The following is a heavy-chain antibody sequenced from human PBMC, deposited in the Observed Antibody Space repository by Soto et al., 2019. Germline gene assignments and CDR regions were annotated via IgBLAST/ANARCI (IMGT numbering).Heavy chain of an antibody. Sequence: TSETLSLTCTVSGGSISSYYWSWIRQPPGKGLEWIGYIYYSGSTNYNPSLKSRVTISVDKSKNQFSLKLSSVTAADTAVYYCARDLWFGELNWFDPWGQGTLVTVSS. V-gene: IGHV4-59*12. CDR3: ARDLWFGELNWFDP. CDR1: GGSISSYY. J-gene: IGHJ5*02. D-gene: IGHD3-10*01. CDR2: IYYSGST.